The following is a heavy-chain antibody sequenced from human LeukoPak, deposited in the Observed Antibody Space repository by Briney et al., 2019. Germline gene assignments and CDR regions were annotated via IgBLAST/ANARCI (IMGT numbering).Heavy chain of an antibody. J-gene: IGHJ4*02. CDR3: ARGPSTYDSSGYYDDY. V-gene: IGHV4-34*01. D-gene: IGHD3-22*01. CDR1: GGSFSGYY. CDR2: INHSGST. Sequence: KPSETLSLTCAVYGGSFSGYYWSWIRQPPGKGLEWIGEINHSGSTNYNPSLKSRVTISVDTSKNQFSLKLSSVTAADTAVYYCARGPSTYDSSGYYDDYWGQGTLVTVSS.